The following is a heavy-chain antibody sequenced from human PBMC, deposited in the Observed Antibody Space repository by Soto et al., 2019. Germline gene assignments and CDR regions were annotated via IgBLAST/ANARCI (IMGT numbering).Heavy chain of an antibody. J-gene: IGHJ3*02. Sequence: PXXTLSLPCAVSGGSISSSNWCSWVRQPPGKGLEWIGEIYHSGSTNYNPSLKSRVTISVDKSKNQFSLKLSSVTDADTAVYYCARFNSGSYYEAFDIWGQGTMVTVSS. V-gene: IGHV4-4*02. CDR2: IYHSGST. D-gene: IGHD1-26*01. CDR1: GGSISSSNW. CDR3: ARFNSGSYYEAFDI.